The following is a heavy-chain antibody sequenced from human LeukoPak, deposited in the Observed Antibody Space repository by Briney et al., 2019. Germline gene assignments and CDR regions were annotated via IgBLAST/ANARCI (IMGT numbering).Heavy chain of an antibody. CDR3: ARREYFDSSGFGTGYYSMDV. D-gene: IGHD3-22*01. J-gene: IGHJ6*02. Sequence: GASVTVSCKASGGTFSSYAISWVRQAPGQGLEWMGIINPSGGDTRYAPKFQGRVTMTRDTSTSTAYMELSSLRSEDTAVYYCARREYFDSSGFGTGYYSMDVWGQGTTVTVSS. V-gene: IGHV1-46*01. CDR1: GGTFSSYA. CDR2: INPSGGDT.